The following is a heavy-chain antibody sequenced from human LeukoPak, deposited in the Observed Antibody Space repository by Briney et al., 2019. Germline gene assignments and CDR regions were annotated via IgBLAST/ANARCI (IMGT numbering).Heavy chain of an antibody. V-gene: IGHV3-23*01. CDR1: GFTFSSFD. Sequence: PGGSLRLSCAASGFTFSSFDMHWVRQPTGQGLEWVSGISTNGGSTSYADSVKGRFTTSRDNPRNTLYMEMNSLRAEDTAVYYCSVMHRYYDGSGYWVQWGQGTLVTVSS. D-gene: IGHD3-22*01. CDR3: SVMHRYYDGSGYWVQ. J-gene: IGHJ4*02. CDR2: ISTNGGST.